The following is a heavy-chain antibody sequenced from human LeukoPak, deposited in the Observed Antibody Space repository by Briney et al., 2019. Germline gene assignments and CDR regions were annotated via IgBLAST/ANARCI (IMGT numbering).Heavy chain of an antibody. CDR1: GCSISSYY. Sequence: KPSETLSLTCTVSGCSISSYYWSWIPQPPGKGLEWIGYIYYSGSTNYNASLKSRVTISVDTSKNQFSLKLSSVTAADTAVYYCARAGRWFDPWGQRTLVTVSS. CDR3: ARAGRWFDP. V-gene: IGHV4-59*01. CDR2: IYYSGST. D-gene: IGHD1-14*01. J-gene: IGHJ5*02.